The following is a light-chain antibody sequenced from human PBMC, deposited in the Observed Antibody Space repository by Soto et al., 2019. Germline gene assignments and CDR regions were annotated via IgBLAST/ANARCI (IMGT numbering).Light chain of an antibody. CDR1: QSLFWSSNNKDY. CDR3: QQYYSLPLT. CDR2: WAS. J-gene: IGKJ4*01. V-gene: IGKV4-1*01. Sequence: DIVMTQSPDSLTMSLGERATITCKSSQSLFWSSNNKDYFAWYQQKPGQPPKLLIKWASARESGVPDRFSGSGSGTDFTLTISSLQTEDVAVYYCQQYYSLPLTFGGGTKVEIK.